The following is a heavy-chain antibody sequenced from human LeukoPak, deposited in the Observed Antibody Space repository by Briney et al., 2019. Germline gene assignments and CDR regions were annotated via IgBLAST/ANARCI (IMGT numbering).Heavy chain of an antibody. CDR3: AKDHHIVLMVYASNWFDP. V-gene: IGHV3-23*01. D-gene: IGHD2-8*01. J-gene: IGHJ5*02. CDR1: GFTFSSNA. CDR2: ISGSGGST. Sequence: GGSLGLSCAASGFTFSSNAMSWVRQAPGKGLEWVSAISGSGGSTYYADSVKGRFTISRDNSKNTLYLQMNSLRAEDTAVYYCAKDHHIVLMVYASNWFDPWGQGTLVTVSS.